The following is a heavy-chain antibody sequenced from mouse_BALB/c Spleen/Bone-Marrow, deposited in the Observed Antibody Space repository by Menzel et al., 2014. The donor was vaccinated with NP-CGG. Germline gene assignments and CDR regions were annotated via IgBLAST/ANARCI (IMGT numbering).Heavy chain of an antibody. CDR2: IWAGGST. Sequence: QVQLQQSGPGLVAPSQSLSITCTVSGFSLTSHGVHWVRQPPGKGLEWLGVIWAGGSTNYNSALMSRLSISKDKSKSQVFLKMNSLQTDDTAMYYRARGYGNLAMDYWGQGTSVTVSS. V-gene: IGHV2-9*02. J-gene: IGHJ4*01. CDR1: GFSLTSHG. CDR3: ARGYGNLAMDY. D-gene: IGHD2-1*01.